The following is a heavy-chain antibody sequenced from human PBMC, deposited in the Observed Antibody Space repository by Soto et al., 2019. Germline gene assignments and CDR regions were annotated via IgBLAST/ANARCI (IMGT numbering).Heavy chain of an antibody. D-gene: IGHD6-25*01. V-gene: IGHV3-74*01. Sequence: KGLVWVSRINSDGSSTSYADSVKGRFTISRDNAKNTLYLQMNSLRAEDTAVYYCARDPFIAAATNWFYPWGQEDVLTVSS. CDR3: ARDPFIAAATNWFYP. J-gene: IGHJ5*02. CDR2: INSDGSST.